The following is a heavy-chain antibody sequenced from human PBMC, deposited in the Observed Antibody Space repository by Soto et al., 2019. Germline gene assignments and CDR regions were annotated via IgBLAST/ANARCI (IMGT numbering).Heavy chain of an antibody. J-gene: IGHJ4*02. CDR1: GGSISSYY. V-gene: IGHV4-59*01. CDR2: IYYSGST. CDR3: AGSYGETIDY. D-gene: IGHD5-18*01. Sequence: SETLSLTCTVSGGSISSYYWSWIRQPPGKGLEWIGYIYYSGSTNYNPSLKSRVTISVDTSKNQFSLKLSSVTAADTAVYYCAGSYGETIDYWGQGTLVTVYS.